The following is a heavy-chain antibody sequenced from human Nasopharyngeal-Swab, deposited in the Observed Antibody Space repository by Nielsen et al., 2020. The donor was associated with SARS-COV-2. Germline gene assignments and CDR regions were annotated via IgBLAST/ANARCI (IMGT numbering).Heavy chain of an antibody. CDR2: ISSSSTYI. J-gene: IGHJ6*03. V-gene: IGHV3-21*01. CDR3: ARDPSDYYYYMDV. Sequence: GGSLRLSCAASGFTFNTCTMNWVRQAPGKGLEWVSSISSSSTYIYYADSVKGRFTISRDNVKNSLLLQMNSLRAEDTAVYYCARDPSDYYYYMDVWGKGTTVTVSS. CDR1: GFTFNTCT.